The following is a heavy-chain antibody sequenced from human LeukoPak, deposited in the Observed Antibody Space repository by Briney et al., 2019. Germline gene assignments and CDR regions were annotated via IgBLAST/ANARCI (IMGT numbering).Heavy chain of an antibody. CDR3: AKDSIFGVVITEYFDY. CDR1: GFTFSSYA. J-gene: IGHJ4*02. D-gene: IGHD3-3*01. CDR2: ISGSGGST. Sequence: GGSPRLSCAASGFTFSSYAMSWVRQAPGKGLEWVSAISGSGGSTYYADSVKGRFTISRDNSKNTLYLQMNSLRAEDTAVYYCAKDSIFGVVITEYFDYWGQGTLVTVSS. V-gene: IGHV3-23*01.